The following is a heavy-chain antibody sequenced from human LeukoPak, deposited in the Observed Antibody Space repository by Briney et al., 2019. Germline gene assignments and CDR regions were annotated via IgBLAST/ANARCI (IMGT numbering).Heavy chain of an antibody. CDR1: GYTLTELS. Sequence: GASVKVSCKVSGYTLTELSMHWVRQAPGKGLEWMAGFDPEDGETIYAQKFQGRVTMTEDTSTDTAYMELSSLRSEDTAVYYCATDLFRLGYCSSTSCYGGYWGQGTLVTVSS. J-gene: IGHJ4*02. CDR2: FDPEDGET. CDR3: ATDLFRLGYCSSTSCYGGY. V-gene: IGHV1-24*01. D-gene: IGHD2-2*01.